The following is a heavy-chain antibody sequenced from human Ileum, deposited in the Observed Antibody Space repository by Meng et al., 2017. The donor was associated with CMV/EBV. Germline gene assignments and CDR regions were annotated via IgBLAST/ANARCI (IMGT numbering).Heavy chain of an antibody. CDR3: ARMESGSYYSYFDY. J-gene: IGHJ4*02. Sequence: KASGYTFTGYYMHWVRQAAGQGLEWVGWINPNSGGTNYAQKFQGRVTMTRDTSISTAYMELSSLRSEDTAVYYCARMESGSYYSYFDYWGQGTLVTVSS. CDR1: GYTFTGYY. V-gene: IGHV1-2*02. CDR2: INPNSGGT. D-gene: IGHD1-26*01.